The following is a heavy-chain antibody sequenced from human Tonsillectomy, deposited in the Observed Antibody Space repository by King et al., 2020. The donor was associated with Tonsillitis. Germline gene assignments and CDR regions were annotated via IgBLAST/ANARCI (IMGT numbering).Heavy chain of an antibody. D-gene: IGHD3-9*01. J-gene: IGHJ6*02. Sequence: VQLVESGGGLVKPGRSLRLSCTASGFSFGDHAMSWFRQAPGKGLEWVGFIRSKAYGGTTEYAASVKGRFTISRDGSKSIAYLQMNSLTTEDTAVYYCSYDILTGYHDDMDVWGQGTTVTVSS. CDR2: IRSKAYGGTT. CDR1: GFSFGDHA. CDR3: SYDILTGYHDDMDV. V-gene: IGHV3-49*05.